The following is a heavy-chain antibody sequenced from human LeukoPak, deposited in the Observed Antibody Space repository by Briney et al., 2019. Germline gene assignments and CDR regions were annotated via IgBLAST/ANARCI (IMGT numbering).Heavy chain of an antibody. Sequence: GGSLRLSCAASGFTFDDYAMHWVRQAPGKGLEWVSGISWNSRSIGYADSVKGRFTISRDNAKNSLHLQMNSLRAEDTALYYCAKDKDYAFDYWGQGTLVTVSS. J-gene: IGHJ4*02. CDR2: ISWNSRSI. CDR1: GFTFDDYA. D-gene: IGHD4-17*01. CDR3: AKDKDYAFDY. V-gene: IGHV3-9*01.